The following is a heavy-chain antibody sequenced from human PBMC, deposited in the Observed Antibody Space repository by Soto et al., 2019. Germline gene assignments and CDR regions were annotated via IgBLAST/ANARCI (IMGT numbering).Heavy chain of an antibody. CDR3: ARDRSRIAVAGTSFWFDP. D-gene: IGHD6-19*01. Sequence: QVQLVESGGGVVQPGRSLRLSCAASGFTFSSYAMHWVRQAPGKGLEWVAVISYDGSNKYYADSVKGRFTISRDNSKNTLYLQMNSLRAEDTAVYYCARDRSRIAVAGTSFWFDPWGQGTLVTVSS. V-gene: IGHV3-30-3*01. J-gene: IGHJ5*02. CDR2: ISYDGSNK. CDR1: GFTFSSYA.